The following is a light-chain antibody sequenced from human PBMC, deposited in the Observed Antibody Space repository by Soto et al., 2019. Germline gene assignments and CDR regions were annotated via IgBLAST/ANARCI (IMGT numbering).Light chain of an antibody. CDR1: SSNIGAGSD. V-gene: IGLV1-40*01. CDR3: QSYDSSRFGWYL. CDR2: GNS. Sequence: QSVLTQPPSVSGAPGQRVTISCTGSSSNIGAGSDVHWYQQLPGTAPKLLIYGNSNRPSGVPDRFSASKSGTSASLAITGLEEDDEAEYCCQSYDSSRFGWYLFGAGTKV. J-gene: IGLJ1*01.